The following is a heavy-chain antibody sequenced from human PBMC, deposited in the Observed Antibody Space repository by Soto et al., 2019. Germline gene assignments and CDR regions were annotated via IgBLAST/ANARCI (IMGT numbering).Heavy chain of an antibody. J-gene: IGHJ6*02. D-gene: IGHD2-21*01. CDR2: MNPNRGST. Sequence: QVQLMQTGAMVKKTGASVTVSCKASGYTFTSYDINWVRQATGQELEWMGWMNPNRGSTGYAQKFQGRDTMTRNTDKSTAYVELSSLRSEDIAVYYSARIGYYHYYGMDVWGQGTTVNVSS. CDR3: ARIGYYHYYGMDV. CDR1: GYTFTSYD. V-gene: IGHV1-8*01.